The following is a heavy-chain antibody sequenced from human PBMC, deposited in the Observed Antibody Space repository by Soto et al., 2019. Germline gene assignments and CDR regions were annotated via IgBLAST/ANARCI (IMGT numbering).Heavy chain of an antibody. D-gene: IGHD6-19*01. J-gene: IGHJ4*02. CDR2: ISSRGVTI. CDR3: ARVTASGWFVNGRDYFDH. CDR1: GFTFGNYY. Sequence: PGGSLRLSCNVSGFTFGNYYMSWIRQAPGKGLESISYISSRGVTIYYADSVKGRFTISRDNAKNSLFLRMDSLRAEDTAVYYCARVTASGWFVNGRDYFDHWGQGTLVTVSS. V-gene: IGHV3-11*01.